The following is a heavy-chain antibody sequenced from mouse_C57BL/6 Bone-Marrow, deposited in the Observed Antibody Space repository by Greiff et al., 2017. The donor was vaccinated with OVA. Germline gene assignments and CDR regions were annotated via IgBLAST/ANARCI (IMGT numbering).Heavy chain of an antibody. CDR1: GYTFTSYG. J-gene: IGHJ2*01. Sequence: QVQLKESGAELARPGASVKLSCKASGYTFTSYGISWVKQRTGQGLEWIGEIYPRSGNTYYNEKFKDKATLTADKSSSTAYMELRSLTSEDSAVYCCARRFGYYVGPDFDYWGQGTTLTVSS. CDR3: ARRFGYYVGPDFDY. D-gene: IGHD2-3*01. CDR2: IYPRSGNT. V-gene: IGHV1-81*01.